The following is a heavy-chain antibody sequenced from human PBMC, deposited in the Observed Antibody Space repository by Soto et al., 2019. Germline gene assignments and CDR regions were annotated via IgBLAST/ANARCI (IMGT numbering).Heavy chain of an antibody. CDR1: GFTFSSYA. D-gene: IGHD2-21*02. CDR3: AKDAGDNYPYYAMDV. Sequence: EVQLLESGGGLVQPGGSLRLSCAASGFTFSSYALSWVRQAPGKGLEWVSAFTGSGTSTYYADSVKGRFTISRDNSKNTLNLQMNSLSAEDTAVYYCAKDAGDNYPYYAMDVWGQGTTVTVSS. J-gene: IGHJ6*02. CDR2: FTGSGTST. V-gene: IGHV3-23*01.